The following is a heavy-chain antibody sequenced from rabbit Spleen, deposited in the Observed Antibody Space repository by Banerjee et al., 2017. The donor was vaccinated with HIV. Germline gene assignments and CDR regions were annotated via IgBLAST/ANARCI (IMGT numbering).Heavy chain of an antibody. CDR3: ARGSAAMTMVITGYYLNL. Sequence: QQQLEESGGDLVKPEGSLTLTCTASGFSFSSSYWICWVRQAPGKGLEWIACIYTGNSKTYYASWAKGRFTISKTSSTTVTLQMTSLTVADTATYFCARGSAAMTMVITGYYLNLWGQGTLVTVS. CDR2: IYTGNSKT. D-gene: IGHD2-1*01. V-gene: IGHV1S45*01. J-gene: IGHJ4*01. CDR1: GFSFSSSYW.